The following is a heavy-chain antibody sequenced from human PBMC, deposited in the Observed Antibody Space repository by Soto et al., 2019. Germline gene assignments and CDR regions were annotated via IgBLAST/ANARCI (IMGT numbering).Heavy chain of an antibody. V-gene: IGHV4-38-2*01. Sequence: SATLSLTCAVSGYSISSGYYWGWIRQPPGKGLEWIGSIYHSGSTYYNPSLKSRVTISVDTSKNQFSLKLSSVTAADTAVYYCARVSSSSWYARFDYWGQGTLVTVSS. CDR2: IYHSGST. CDR1: GYSISSGYY. J-gene: IGHJ4*02. D-gene: IGHD6-13*01. CDR3: ARVSSSSWYARFDY.